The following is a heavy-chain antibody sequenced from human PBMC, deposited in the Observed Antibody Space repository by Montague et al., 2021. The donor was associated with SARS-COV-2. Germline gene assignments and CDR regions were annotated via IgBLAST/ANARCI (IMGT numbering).Heavy chain of an antibody. CDR2: IYTTGTT. J-gene: IGHJ4*02. Sequence: TLSLTCTVSGGSLDSDDYSWGWIRQPPGKGLEWIGRIYTTGTTNHNPSLKSRVTMFIDTSKNQYSLKLTSVTAADTGVYYCARDGYASGDFYNKHFDRWGQGALVTVSS. CDR3: ARDGYASGDFYNKHFDR. CDR1: GGSLDSDDYS. D-gene: IGHD2-2*01. V-gene: IGHV4-61*02.